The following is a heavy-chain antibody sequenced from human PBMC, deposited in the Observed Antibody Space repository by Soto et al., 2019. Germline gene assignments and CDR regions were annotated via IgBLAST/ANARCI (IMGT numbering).Heavy chain of an antibody. D-gene: IGHD1-1*01. CDR1: GFTFSNYA. J-gene: IGHJ4*02. CDR2: ISNSFSDGNT. V-gene: IGHV3-23*01. CDR3: AKVFSPERGNYFDY. Sequence: SLRLSCAASGFTFSNYAMNWVRQAPGKGLEWVSAISNSFSDGNTHYADSVKGRFTISRDNDKNTVFLEMNSLRAEDTAVYYCAKVFSPERGNYFDYWGQGTLVTVSS.